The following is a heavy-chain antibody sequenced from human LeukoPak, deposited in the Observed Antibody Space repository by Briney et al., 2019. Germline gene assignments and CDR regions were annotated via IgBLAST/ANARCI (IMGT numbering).Heavy chain of an antibody. J-gene: IGHJ6*02. CDR2: TYYRSKWYN. D-gene: IGHD3-9*01. V-gene: IGHV6-1*01. CDR1: GDSVSSNSAA. Sequence: SQTLSLTCAISGDSVSSNSAAWNWIRQSPSRGLEWLGRTYYRSKWYNDYAVSVKSRITINPDTSKNQFSLQLNSVTPEDTAVYYCARYTAYYDILTGYYVPYGMDVWGQGTTVTVSS. CDR3: ARYTAYYDILTGYYVPYGMDV.